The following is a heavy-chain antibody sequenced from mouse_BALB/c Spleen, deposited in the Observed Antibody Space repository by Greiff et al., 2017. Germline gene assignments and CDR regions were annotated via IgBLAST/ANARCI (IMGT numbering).Heavy chain of an antibody. Sequence: VKLQESGAELVKPGASVKLSCKASGYTFTSYYMYWVKQRPGQGLEWIGEINPSNGGTNFNEKFKSKATLTVDKSSSTAYMQLSSLTSEDSAVYYCTRPVLLGCGLFYAMDYWGQGTSVTVSS. J-gene: IGHJ4*01. CDR1: GYTFTSYY. CDR3: TRPVLLGCGLFYAMDY. V-gene: IGHV1S81*02. CDR2: INPSNGGT. D-gene: IGHD1-1*02.